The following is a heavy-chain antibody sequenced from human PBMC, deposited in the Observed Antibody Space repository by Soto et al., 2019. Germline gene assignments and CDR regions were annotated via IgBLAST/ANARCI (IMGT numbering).Heavy chain of an antibody. Sequence: PSETRSLTSIVSGGSISIYYLSWIRQPAGKGLEWIGRIHSGGNTNYNPPLWSRVTMSVDTSKNQFSLKLRSVTAADTAVYYCARGTWVESSGSASYYYGMDVWGQGTTLSVSS. J-gene: IGHJ6*02. D-gene: IGHD5-12*01. CDR2: IHSGGNT. CDR1: GGSISIYY. CDR3: ARGTWVESSGSASYYYGMDV. V-gene: IGHV4-4*07.